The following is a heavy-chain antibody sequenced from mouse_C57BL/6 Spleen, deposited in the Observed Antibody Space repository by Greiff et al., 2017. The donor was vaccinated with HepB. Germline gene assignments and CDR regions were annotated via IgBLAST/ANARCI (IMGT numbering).Heavy chain of an antibody. D-gene: IGHD1-1*01. CDR1: GYTFTSYW. V-gene: IGHV1-53*01. J-gene: IGHJ2*01. CDR2: INPSNGGT. CDR3: AREAGVITTLYEDY. Sequence: QVQLQQPVTELVKPGASVKLSCTASGYTFTSYWMHWVKQRPGQGLEWIGNINPSNGGTKYTEKFKSKATLTVDKSSSTAYMQLSSLTSEDSAVYDCAREAGVITTLYEDYWGQGTTLTVSS.